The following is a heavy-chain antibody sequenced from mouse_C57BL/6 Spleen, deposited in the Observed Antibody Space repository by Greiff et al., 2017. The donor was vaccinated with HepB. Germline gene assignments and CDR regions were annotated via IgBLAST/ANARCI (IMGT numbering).Heavy chain of an antibody. J-gene: IGHJ4*01. V-gene: IGHV1-72*01. CDR3: ARPTTVVATDYAMDY. Sequence: QVQLKQPGAELVKPGASVKLSCKASGYTFTSYWMHWVKQRPGRGLEWIGRIDPNSGGTKYNEKFKSKATLTVDKPSSTAYMQLSSLTAEDSAVYYCARPTTVVATDYAMDYWGQGTSVTVSS. CDR1: GYTFTSYW. CDR2: IDPNSGGT. D-gene: IGHD1-1*01.